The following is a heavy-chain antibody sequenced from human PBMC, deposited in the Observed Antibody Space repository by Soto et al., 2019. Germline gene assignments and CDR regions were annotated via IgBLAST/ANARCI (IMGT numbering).Heavy chain of an antibody. J-gene: IGHJ5*02. Sequence: SETLSLTCAVYGGSFSGYYWSWIHQPPGKGLEWIGEINHSGSTNYNPSLKSRVTISVDTSKNQFSLKLSSVTAADTAVYYCAREGLLSRWFDPWGQGTLVTVSS. CDR1: GGSFSGYY. CDR3: AREGLLSRWFDP. CDR2: INHSGST. V-gene: IGHV4-34*01. D-gene: IGHD2-21*01.